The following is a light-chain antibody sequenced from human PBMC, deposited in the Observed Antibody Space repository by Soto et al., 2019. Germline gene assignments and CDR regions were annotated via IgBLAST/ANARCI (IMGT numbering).Light chain of an antibody. J-gene: IGLJ1*01. Sequence: QSALTQPASVSGSPGQSITIPCTGTSSDVGGYKYVSWYQQHPGKAPKLMIYEVSNRPSGVSNRFSGSKSGNTASLTISGLQAEDEADYYCLSYTRSSTLVFGTGTKLTVL. CDR1: SSDVGGYKY. CDR2: EVS. CDR3: LSYTRSSTLV. V-gene: IGLV2-14*01.